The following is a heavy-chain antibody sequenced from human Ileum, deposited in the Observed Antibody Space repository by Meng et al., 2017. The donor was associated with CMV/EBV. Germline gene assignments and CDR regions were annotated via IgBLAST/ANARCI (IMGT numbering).Heavy chain of an antibody. Sequence: CKASGYTLTGYVFNWVRQAPGHGLEWMGWISPYTGNTNYAQRFQGRVTMTTDTSTGTAYMELRSLRSDDTAVYYCARSRYSGYDHFDYWGQGTLVTVSS. CDR3: ARSRYSGYDHFDY. CDR1: GYTLTGYV. J-gene: IGHJ4*02. CDR2: ISPYTGNT. V-gene: IGHV1-18*01. D-gene: IGHD5-12*01.